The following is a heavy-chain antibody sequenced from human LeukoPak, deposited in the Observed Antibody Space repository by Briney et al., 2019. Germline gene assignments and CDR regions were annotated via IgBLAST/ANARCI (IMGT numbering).Heavy chain of an antibody. Sequence: GGSLRLSCAASGFSVRSNYMSWVRQAPAKGLEWVAVIYSGGRTNYADSVKSRVTISSDDSKDTLYLQMNSPRAEDTAVDYGARDRPLYGSGNYVWGQGTTVTVSS. CDR1: GFSVRSNY. J-gene: IGHJ6*02. CDR2: IYSGGRT. D-gene: IGHD3-10*01. V-gene: IGHV3-66*01. CDR3: ARDRPLYGSGNYV.